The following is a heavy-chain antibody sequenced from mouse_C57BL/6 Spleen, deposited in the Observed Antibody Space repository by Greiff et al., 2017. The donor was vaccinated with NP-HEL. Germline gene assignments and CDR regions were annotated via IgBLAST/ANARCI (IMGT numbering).Heavy chain of an antibody. D-gene: IGHD1-1*01. Sequence: DVHLVESGGGLVKPGGSLKLSCAASGFTFSSYTMSWVRQTPEKRLEWVATISGGGGNTYYPDSVKGRFTISRDNAKNTLYLQMSSLRSEDTALYYCARHFYGSSPVDYWGQGTTLTVSS. CDR2: ISGGGGNT. CDR3: ARHFYGSSPVDY. V-gene: IGHV5-9*01. J-gene: IGHJ2*01. CDR1: GFTFSSYT.